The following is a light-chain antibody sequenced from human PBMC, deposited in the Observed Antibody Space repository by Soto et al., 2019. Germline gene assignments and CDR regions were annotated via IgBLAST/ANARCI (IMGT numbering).Light chain of an antibody. Sequence: QSALTQPASVSASPGQSIAISCTGTSSDVGGYNYVSWYQQHPGKAPKLMIYDVSNRPSGVSNRFSGSKSGNTASLTISGLQAEDEADYYCSSDTSSTTYVFGTGTKVTVL. CDR2: DVS. V-gene: IGLV2-14*01. J-gene: IGLJ1*01. CDR3: SSDTSSTTYV. CDR1: SSDVGGYNY.